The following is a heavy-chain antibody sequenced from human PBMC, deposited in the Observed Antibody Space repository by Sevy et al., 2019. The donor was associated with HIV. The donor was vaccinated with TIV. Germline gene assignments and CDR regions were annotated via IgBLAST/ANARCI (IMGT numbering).Heavy chain of an antibody. J-gene: IGHJ5*01. D-gene: IGHD2-21*01. CDR1: GFTFSAYS. V-gene: IGHV3-48*01. Sequence: GGSLRLSCAASGFTFSAYSMNWVRQAPGKGLEWVSYISSSSGSIYYADSVKGQFTISRDNAKSSLYLQMNGLRAEDTAAYYCARAGGDCYSKNECWFVSWGQGTLVTVSS. CDR3: ARAGGDCYSKNECWFVS. CDR2: ISSSSGSI.